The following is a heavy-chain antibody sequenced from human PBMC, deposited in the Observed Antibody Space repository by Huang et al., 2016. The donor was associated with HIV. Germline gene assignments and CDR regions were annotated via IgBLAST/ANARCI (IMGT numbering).Heavy chain of an antibody. V-gene: IGHV3-11*01. CDR2: SDSSGSSI. CDR3: ARPPRKWELLGFDL. Sequence: QVQLVESGGGLVKPGSSLRLSCAVSGFSLTDYYINWCRQAPGKGLDWVAYSDSSGSSIFYADSVKGRFTISRDTARNLVYLHMNSLTVEDAAVYYCARPPRKWELLGFDLWGQGTLVTVSS. D-gene: IGHD1-26*01. CDR1: GFSLTDYY. J-gene: IGHJ5*02.